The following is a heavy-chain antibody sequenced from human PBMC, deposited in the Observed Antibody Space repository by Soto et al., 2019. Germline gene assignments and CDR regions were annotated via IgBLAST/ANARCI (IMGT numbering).Heavy chain of an antibody. CDR3: ATDVRGNSNY. V-gene: IGHV3-33*01. CDR1: GFTFSRYG. CDR2: IXYXGXXX. D-gene: IGHD2-21*02. J-gene: IGHJ4*02. Sequence: GGTLRLSCAASGFTFSRYGMDWVRQAPGKGLEXVAVIXYXGXXXXXXDSVKGRFTISRDNSKNTLYLQMNSLRAEDTAVYYCATDVRGNSNYWGQGTLVTVS.